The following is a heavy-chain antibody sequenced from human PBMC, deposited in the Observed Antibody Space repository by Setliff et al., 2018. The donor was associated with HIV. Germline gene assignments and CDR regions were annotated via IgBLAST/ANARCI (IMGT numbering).Heavy chain of an antibody. CDR3: ARDNNYNFWSGYWGMNV. D-gene: IGHD3-3*01. CDR2: IYTSGST. J-gene: IGHJ6*02. CDR1: GGSINSGSYY. V-gene: IGHV4-61*09. Sequence: ASETLSLTCTVSGGSINSGSYYWTWIRQPAGKGLEWIGHIYTSGSTNYNPSLQSRVTMSVDTSKNQFSLRLSSVTAADTAVYYCARDNNYNFWSGYWGMNVWGQGTTVTVSS.